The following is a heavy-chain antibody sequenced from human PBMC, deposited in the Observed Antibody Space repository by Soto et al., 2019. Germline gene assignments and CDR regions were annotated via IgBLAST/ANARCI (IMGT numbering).Heavy chain of an antibody. CDR2: ISAYNGDT. CDR3: ARDPPFSGILRGTPIMDV. D-gene: IGHD4-17*01. Sequence: ASVKVSCKASGYSFTTHGISWVRRAPGHGLEWMGWISAYNGDTHYVQRFQGRLTMTTDTSTSTAYMELRSLTSDDTAVYYCARDPPFSGILRGTPIMDVWGQGTTVTVAS. J-gene: IGHJ6*02. V-gene: IGHV1-18*04. CDR1: GYSFTTHG.